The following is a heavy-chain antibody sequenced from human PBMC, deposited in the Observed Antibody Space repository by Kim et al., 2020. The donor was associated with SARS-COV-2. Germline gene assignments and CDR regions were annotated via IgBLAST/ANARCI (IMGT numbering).Heavy chain of an antibody. V-gene: IGHV4-34*01. Sequence: NYHPSLKSRVTISVETSKNQFSLKLSSVTAADTAVYYCAREKSRRQLADYWGQGTLVTVSS. CDR3: AREKSRRQLADY. D-gene: IGHD6-13*01. J-gene: IGHJ4*02.